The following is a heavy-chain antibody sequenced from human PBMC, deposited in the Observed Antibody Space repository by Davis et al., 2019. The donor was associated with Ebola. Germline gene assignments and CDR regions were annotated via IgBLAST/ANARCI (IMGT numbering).Heavy chain of an antibody. V-gene: IGHV1-3*01. CDR1: GYTFTSYA. D-gene: IGHD5-12*01. Sequence: AASVKVSCKASGYTFTSYAMHWVRQAPGQRLEWMGWINAGNGNTKYSQKFQGRVTMTRNTSISTAYMELSSLRSDDTAVYYCARGRGLRTDYWGQGTLVTVSS. J-gene: IGHJ4*02. CDR2: INAGNGNT. CDR3: ARGRGLRTDY.